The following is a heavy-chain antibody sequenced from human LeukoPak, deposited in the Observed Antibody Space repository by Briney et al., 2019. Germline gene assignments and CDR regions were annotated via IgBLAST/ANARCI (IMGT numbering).Heavy chain of an antibody. J-gene: IGHJ4*02. V-gene: IGHV3-43*02. D-gene: IGHD1-26*01. CDR2: ISGDGVST. Sequence: GGSLRLSCVASGLPIGDFAMHWVRQAPGQGLEWVSLISGDGVSTFFTDSVKGRFSISRDNSKNSLFLEMNSLRAEDTAVYYCARDLGMGATSLFDYWGQGTLVTVSS. CDR1: GLPIGDFA. CDR3: ARDLGMGATSLFDY.